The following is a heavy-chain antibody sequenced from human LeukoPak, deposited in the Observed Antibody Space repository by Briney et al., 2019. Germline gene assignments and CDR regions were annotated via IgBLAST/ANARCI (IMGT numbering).Heavy chain of an antibody. V-gene: IGHV1-24*01. CDR3: ATGGYYCSGGSCYSRGKDYYGMDV. Sequence: EASVKVSCKVSGYTLTELSMHWVRQAPGKGFEWMGGFDPEDGETIYAQKFQGRVTMTEDTSTDTAYMELGSLRSEDTAVYYCATGGYYCSGGSCYSRGKDYYGMDVWGQGTTVTVSS. J-gene: IGHJ6*02. CDR2: FDPEDGET. CDR1: GYTLTELS. D-gene: IGHD2-15*01.